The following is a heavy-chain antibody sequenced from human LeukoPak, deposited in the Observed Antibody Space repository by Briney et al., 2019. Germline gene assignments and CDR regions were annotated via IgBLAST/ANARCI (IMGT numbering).Heavy chain of an antibody. CDR2: IYTSGST. Sequence: SETLSLTCTVSGGSISSYYWSWIRQPAGKGLEWIGRIYTSGSTNYNPSLKSRVTMSVDTSKNQFSLKLSSVTAADTAVYYCARGLGYCSSTSCRDWFDPWGQGTLVTVSS. D-gene: IGHD2-2*01. CDR1: GGSISSYY. J-gene: IGHJ5*02. V-gene: IGHV4-4*07. CDR3: ARGLGYCSSTSCRDWFDP.